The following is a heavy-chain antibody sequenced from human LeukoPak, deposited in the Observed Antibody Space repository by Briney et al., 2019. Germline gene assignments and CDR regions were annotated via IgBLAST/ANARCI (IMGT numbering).Heavy chain of an antibody. J-gene: IGHJ4*02. CDR3: ARDHCSGGSCYNYFDY. D-gene: IGHD2-15*01. Sequence: GGSLRLSCAASGFTFSSYAMHWVRQAPGRGLEWVSVIYSGGSTYYADSVKGRFTISRDNSKNTLYLQMNSLRAEDTAVYYCARDHCSGGSCYNYFDYWGQGTLVTVSS. CDR2: IYSGGST. CDR1: GFTFSSYA. V-gene: IGHV3-53*01.